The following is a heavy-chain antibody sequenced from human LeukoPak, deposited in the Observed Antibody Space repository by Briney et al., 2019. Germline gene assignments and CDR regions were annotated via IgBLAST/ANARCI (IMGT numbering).Heavy chain of an antibody. V-gene: IGHV4-38-2*02. CDR1: GYSISSGYY. Sequence: SETLSLTCAVSGYSISSGYYWGWIRQPPGKGLEWIGSIYHSGSTYYNPSLKSRFTISVDTSKNQFSLKLSSVTAADTAVYYCAREDAAMYYFDYWGQGTLVTVSS. J-gene: IGHJ4*02. CDR3: AREDAAMYYFDY. CDR2: IYHSGST. D-gene: IGHD2-2*01.